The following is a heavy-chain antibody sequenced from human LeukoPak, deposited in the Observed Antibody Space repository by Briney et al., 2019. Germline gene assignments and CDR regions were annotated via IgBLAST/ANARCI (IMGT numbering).Heavy chain of an antibody. CDR3: ASTLDYYDSSGYYYLSAFDI. D-gene: IGHD3-22*01. Sequence: TGGSLRLSCAASGFTFSSHGMNWVRQAPGKGLEWVSGVTGSGGTTYYADSVKGRFTISRDNSKNTLYLQMNSLRAEDTAVYYCASTLDYYDSSGYYYLSAFDIWGQGTMVTVSS. CDR2: VTGSGGTT. J-gene: IGHJ3*02. V-gene: IGHV3-23*01. CDR1: GFTFSSHG.